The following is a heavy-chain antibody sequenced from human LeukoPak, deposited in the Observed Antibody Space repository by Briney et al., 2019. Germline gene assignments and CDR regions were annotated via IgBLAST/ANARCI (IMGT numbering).Heavy chain of an antibody. J-gene: IGHJ4*02. CDR2: ISAYNGNT. CDR1: LCTFNNYG. CDR3: ARDPSHGDYVY. D-gene: IGHD4-17*01. V-gene: IGHV1-18*01. Sequence: ASVNVSCQASLCTFNNYGISWVGQAPGQGLEGMGLISAYNGNTNSAQKLQGSVTMTTATSPSTAYMELRSLGSDDTAVYYCARDPSHGDYVYWGQGTLVTVSS.